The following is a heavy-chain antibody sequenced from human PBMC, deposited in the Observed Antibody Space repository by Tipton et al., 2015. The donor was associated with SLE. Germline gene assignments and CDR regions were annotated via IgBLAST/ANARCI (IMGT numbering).Heavy chain of an antibody. CDR2: IYHSGST. V-gene: IGHV4-39*01. CDR3: ARLGQQRGDAFDI. Sequence: LRLSCTVSGGSIRSSSYYWGWIRQPPGKGLEWIGSIYHSGSTYYNPSLKSPVTISVDTSKNQFSLKLSSVTAADTAVYYCARLGQQRGDAFDIWGQGTMVTVSS. D-gene: IGHD6-13*01. CDR1: GGSIRSSSYY. J-gene: IGHJ3*02.